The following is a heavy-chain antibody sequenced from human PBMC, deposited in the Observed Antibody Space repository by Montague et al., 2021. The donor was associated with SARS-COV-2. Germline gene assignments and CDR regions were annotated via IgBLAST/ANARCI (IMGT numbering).Heavy chain of an antibody. CDR2: IYHSGST. V-gene: IGHV4-59*01. Sequence: SETLSLTCAVSGGPITSYYWNWIRQPPGKGLEYIGYIYHSGSTTYNPSLKSRVSISVDTSKNQFSLKLRSVTAADTAVYYCARGLENYVSGSNHFDPWGQGALVTVSS. J-gene: IGHJ5*02. CDR1: GGPITSYY. CDR3: ARGLENYVSGSNHFDP. D-gene: IGHD3-16*02.